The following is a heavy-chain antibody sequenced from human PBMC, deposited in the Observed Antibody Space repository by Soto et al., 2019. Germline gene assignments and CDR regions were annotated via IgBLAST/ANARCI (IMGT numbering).Heavy chain of an antibody. D-gene: IGHD3-22*01. CDR2: IGGSGTGGRT. Sequence: EVHLLESGGDLVQPGGSLRLSCTASGLTFSTYAMSWVRQAPGKGLEWVSAIGGSGTGGRTYYADSVKGRITISRDKSKSMVYLQMNTLRSVDTDIYNCTNSHRGLYYYTSNYFGMDVWGQGTMVTVSS. CDR1: GLTFSTYA. V-gene: IGHV3-23*01. J-gene: IGHJ6*02. CDR3: TNSHRGLYYYTSNYFGMDV.